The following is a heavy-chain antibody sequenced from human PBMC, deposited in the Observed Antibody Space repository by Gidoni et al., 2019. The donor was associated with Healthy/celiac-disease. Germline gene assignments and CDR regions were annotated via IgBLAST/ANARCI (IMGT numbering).Heavy chain of an antibody. CDR1: GFTFADYA. Sequence: EVQLVESGGGLVQPGRSLRLSCAAAGFTFADYAMHWVRQAPGKGLEWVSGISWNSGSIGYADSVKGRFTISRDNAKNSLYLQMNSLRAEDTALYYCAKAIGGSSSWYGPGTAGSWYFDLWGRGTLVTVSS. J-gene: IGHJ2*01. CDR2: ISWNSGSI. D-gene: IGHD6-13*01. V-gene: IGHV3-9*01. CDR3: AKAIGGSSSWYGPGTAGSWYFDL.